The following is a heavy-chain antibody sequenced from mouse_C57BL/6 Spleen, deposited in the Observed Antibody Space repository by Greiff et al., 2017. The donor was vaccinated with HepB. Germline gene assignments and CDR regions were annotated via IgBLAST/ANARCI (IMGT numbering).Heavy chain of an antibody. Sequence: QVQLQQPGAELVKPGASVKLSCKASGYTFTSYWMHWVKQRPGRGLEWIGRIDTNSGGTKYNEKFKSKATLTVDKPSSTAYMQRSSLAAEDSAVYYCARCYYSNYEGFAYWGQGTLVTVSA. CDR2: IDTNSGGT. V-gene: IGHV1-72*01. CDR1: GYTFTSYW. D-gene: IGHD2-5*01. J-gene: IGHJ3*01. CDR3: ARCYYSNYEGFAY.